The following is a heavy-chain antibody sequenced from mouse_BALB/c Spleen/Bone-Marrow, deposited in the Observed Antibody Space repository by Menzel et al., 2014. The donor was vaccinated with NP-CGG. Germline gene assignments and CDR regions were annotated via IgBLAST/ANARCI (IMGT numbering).Heavy chain of an antibody. Sequence: VQLKEPGGGLVQPGGSLKLSCAASGFTFSSYGMSWARQTPDKRLEFVSTINTNGGDTYYPDSVKGRFTISRDNAKNTLYLQMSSLKSEDTAMYYCARGDDYVSWFAYWGQGTLVTVSA. D-gene: IGHD2-4*01. CDR1: GFTFSSYG. CDR3: ARGDDYVSWFAY. CDR2: INTNGGDT. J-gene: IGHJ3*01. V-gene: IGHV5-6-3*01.